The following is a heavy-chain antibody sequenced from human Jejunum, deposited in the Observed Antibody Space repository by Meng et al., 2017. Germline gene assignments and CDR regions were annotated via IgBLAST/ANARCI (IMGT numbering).Heavy chain of an antibody. CDR3: ARDQDGAGGTIDH. D-gene: IGHD2-2*01. V-gene: IGHV3-74*03. J-gene: IGHJ4*02. CDR2: ITNDGSRT. CDR1: GFTFSSNW. Sequence: GEPGEAGGGLVRPGGYLRLSWAASGFTFSSNWRHWVRQAPGKGLVWVSRITNDGSRTMYADSVKGRFIISRDNAKNTLYLQINSLRAEDTAMYYCARDQDGAGGTIDHWGQGTLVTVSS.